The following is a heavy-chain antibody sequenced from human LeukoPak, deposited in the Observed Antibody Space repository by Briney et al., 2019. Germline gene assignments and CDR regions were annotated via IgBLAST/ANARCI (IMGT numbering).Heavy chain of an antibody. CDR1: GYTFTSYD. J-gene: IGHJ3*02. CDR2: MNPNSGNT. CDR3: AKRYGSYYRAFDI. D-gene: IGHD1-26*01. V-gene: IGHV1-8*01. Sequence: ASVKVSCKASGYTFTSYDINWVRQATGQGLESMGWMNPNSGNTGYAQKFQGRVTMTRNTSISTAYMELSSLRSEDTAVHYCAKRYGSYYRAFDIWGQGTMVTVSS.